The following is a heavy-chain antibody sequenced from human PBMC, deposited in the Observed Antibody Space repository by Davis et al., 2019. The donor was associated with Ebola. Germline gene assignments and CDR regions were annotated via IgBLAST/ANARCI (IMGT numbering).Heavy chain of an antibody. Sequence: GESLKISCAASGFTFSSYDMHWVRQATGKGLEWVSTIGVVGDTYYPGSVKGRFTISRENVKNSLYLQMNSLRAGDTAIYYCVRVSRNIATGWYRFDAFDIWGQGTLVTVSS. CDR3: VRVSRNIATGWYRFDAFDI. D-gene: IGHD6-19*01. V-gene: IGHV3-13*01. J-gene: IGHJ3*02. CDR2: IGVVGDT. CDR1: GFTFSSYD.